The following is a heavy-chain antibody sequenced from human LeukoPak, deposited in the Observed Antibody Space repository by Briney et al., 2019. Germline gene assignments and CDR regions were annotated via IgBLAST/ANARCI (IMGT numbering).Heavy chain of an antibody. CDR2: ITISGGST. Sequence: PGGSLRLSCAASGFTFSSYAMSWVRQAPGKGLEWVSGITISGGSTYYADSVKGRFTISRGNSKNTLFLQMNSLRAEDTAVYYCAKAYLGYWYFDLWGRGTLVTVSS. V-gene: IGHV3-23*01. CDR1: GFTFSSYA. D-gene: IGHD2-21*01. J-gene: IGHJ2*01. CDR3: AKAYLGYWYFDL.